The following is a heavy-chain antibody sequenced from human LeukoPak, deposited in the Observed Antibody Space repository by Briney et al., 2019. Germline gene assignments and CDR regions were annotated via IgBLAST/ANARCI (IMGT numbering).Heavy chain of an antibody. Sequence: GASVKVSCKASGYTFTGYFVHWVRQAPGQGLEWMGLINPKSGGVNYAQKIEGRVTMTRDTSTNTASMELSRLRSDDTAVYYCASAGGYSGYDGGYFDYWVQGTLVTVSS. CDR1: GYTFTGYF. D-gene: IGHD5-12*01. V-gene: IGHV1-2*02. J-gene: IGHJ4*02. CDR3: ASAGGYSGYDGGYFDY. CDR2: INPKSGGV.